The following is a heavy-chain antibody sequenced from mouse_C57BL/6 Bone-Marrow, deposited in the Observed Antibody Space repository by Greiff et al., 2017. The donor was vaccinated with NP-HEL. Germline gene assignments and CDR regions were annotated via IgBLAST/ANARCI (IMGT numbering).Heavy chain of an antibody. V-gene: IGHV5-4*01. CDR3: ARERNYDYDEDY. D-gene: IGHD2-4*01. J-gene: IGHJ2*01. Sequence: EVKLMESGGGLVKPGGSLKLSCAASGFTFSSYAMSWVRQTPEKRLEWVANISDGGSYTYYPDNVKGRFTISRDNAKNNLYLQMSHLKSEDTAMYYCARERNYDYDEDYWGQGTTLTVSS. CDR1: GFTFSSYA. CDR2: ISDGGSYT.